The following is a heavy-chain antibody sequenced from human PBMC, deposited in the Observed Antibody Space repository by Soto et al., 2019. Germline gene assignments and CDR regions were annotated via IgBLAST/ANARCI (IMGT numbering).Heavy chain of an antibody. J-gene: IGHJ4*02. CDR3: ARHETGIAAALDY. Sequence: GASLKISCKGSGYTFTDYWIGWVRQLPGKGLEWMGIIYPGDSDTRYSPSFQGQVTITADKSISTAYLQWSSLKASDTAMYYCARHETGIAAALDYWGQGTLVTVS. CDR2: IYPGDSDT. V-gene: IGHV5-51*01. D-gene: IGHD6-13*01. CDR1: GYTFTDYW.